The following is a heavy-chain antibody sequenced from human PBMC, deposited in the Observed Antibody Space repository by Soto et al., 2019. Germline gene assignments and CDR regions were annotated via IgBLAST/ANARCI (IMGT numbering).Heavy chain of an antibody. CDR2: TYYRSKWYK. CDR3: ARVRSPGVSSWYGAHRAPYYGMDV. J-gene: IGHJ6*02. D-gene: IGHD6-13*01. CDR1: GDSVSSNSAA. V-gene: IGHV6-1*01. Sequence: SQTLSLTCAISGDSVSSNSAAWNWIRQSPSRGLEWLGRTYYRSKWYKDYAVSVKSRITINPDTSKAQFSLQLNFVTPKDTAVYYCARVRSPGVSSWYGAHRAPYYGMDVWGQGTTVTVSS.